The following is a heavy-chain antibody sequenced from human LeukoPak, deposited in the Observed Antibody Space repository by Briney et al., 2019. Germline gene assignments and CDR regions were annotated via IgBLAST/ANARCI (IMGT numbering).Heavy chain of an antibody. CDR1: GGSISSSSYY. Sequence: SETLSLTCTVSGGSISSSSYYWGWIRQPPGKGLEWIGSIYYSGSTYYNPSLKSRVTISVDTSKNQFSLKLSSVTAADTAVYYCARERARIAVAGEYFDYWGQGTLVTVSS. CDR2: IYYSGST. V-gene: IGHV4-39*07. D-gene: IGHD6-19*01. J-gene: IGHJ4*02. CDR3: ARERARIAVAGEYFDY.